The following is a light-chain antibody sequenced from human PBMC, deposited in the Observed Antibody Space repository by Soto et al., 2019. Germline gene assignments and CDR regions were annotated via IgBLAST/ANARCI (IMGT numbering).Light chain of an antibody. J-gene: IGKJ4*01. CDR2: DAS. V-gene: IGKV3-11*01. CDR1: QSVSRY. Sequence: EIVLTQSPAALSLSPGERATLSSRASQSVSRYLAWYQQKTGQAPRLLIYDASSRATGTPARFSGSGSGTDFTLTISSLEPEDFAVYYCQQRSNWPPLTFGGGTKVEIK. CDR3: QQRSNWPPLT.